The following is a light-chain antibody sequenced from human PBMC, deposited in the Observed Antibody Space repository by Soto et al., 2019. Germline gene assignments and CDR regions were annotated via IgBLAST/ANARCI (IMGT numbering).Light chain of an antibody. J-gene: IGLJ1*01. CDR2: DVS. Sequence: QSVLTQPRSVSGSPGQSVTISCTGTSSDVGGYNYVSWYQQHPGKAPKLMIYDVSKRPSGVPDRFSGSKSGNTASLTISGLQAEDEADYYCCSYAGSYTYFFGTGTKVTAL. CDR3: CSYAGSYTYF. V-gene: IGLV2-11*01. CDR1: SSDVGGYNY.